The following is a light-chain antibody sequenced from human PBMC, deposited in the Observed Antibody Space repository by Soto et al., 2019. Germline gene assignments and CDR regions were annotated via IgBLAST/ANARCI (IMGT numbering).Light chain of an antibody. CDR2: GAS. CDR3: HQYNNWPPPWP. CDR1: QSVSSN. Sequence: EIVMTQSPATLSVSLGERATLSCRASQSVSSNLAWYQQKPGQAPRLLIYGASTRVTGIPARFSGSGSGTGFTLTISSLQSEDFAVYYCHQYNNWPPPWPFGQGTKVEIK. V-gene: IGKV3-15*01. J-gene: IGKJ1*01.